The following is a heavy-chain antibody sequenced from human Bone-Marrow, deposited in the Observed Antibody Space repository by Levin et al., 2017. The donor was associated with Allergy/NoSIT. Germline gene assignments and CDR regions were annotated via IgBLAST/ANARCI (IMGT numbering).Heavy chain of an antibody. Sequence: GESLKISCAASGFTFSSYAMSWVRQAPGKGLEWVSAISGSGGSTYYADSVKGRFTISRDNSKNTLYLQMNSLRAEDTAVYYCAKDGSYSSSGIYTYYFDYWGQGTLVTVSS. CDR2: ISGSGGST. D-gene: IGHD6-13*01. V-gene: IGHV3-23*01. CDR1: GFTFSSYA. CDR3: AKDGSYSSSGIYTYYFDY. J-gene: IGHJ4*02.